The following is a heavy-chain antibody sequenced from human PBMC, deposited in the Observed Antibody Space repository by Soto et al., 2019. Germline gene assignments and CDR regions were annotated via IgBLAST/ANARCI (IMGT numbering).Heavy chain of an antibody. Sequence: QDQLVQSGAEVKKPGSSVKVSCKASVGTFSSHTFSWVRQAPGQGLEWMGRIIPALGTATYAQKFQGRVTTTADESASTVYMELNSLRSADTAVYYCARPDFGDYGYFALWRRGTLVTASS. V-gene: IGHV1-69*08. D-gene: IGHD4-17*01. CDR1: VGTFSSHT. J-gene: IGHJ2*01. CDR3: ARPDFGDYGYFAL. CDR2: IIPALGTA.